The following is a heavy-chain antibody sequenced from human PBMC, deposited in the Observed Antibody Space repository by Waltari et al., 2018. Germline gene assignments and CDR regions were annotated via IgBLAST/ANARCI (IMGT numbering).Heavy chain of an antibody. Sequence: QVQLVESGGGVVQPGRSLRLSCAASGFTFSSYAVHWVRQAPGKGLKWVAVITSDGTFKYHADSVKGRFTISRDNPKNTLYLQMNSLRTEDTAVYYCAKASRGSGYDWDAFDIWGLGTMVTVSS. V-gene: IGHV3-30-3*02. CDR3: AKASRGSGYDWDAFDI. CDR1: GFTFSSYA. CDR2: ITSDGTFK. D-gene: IGHD5-12*01. J-gene: IGHJ3*02.